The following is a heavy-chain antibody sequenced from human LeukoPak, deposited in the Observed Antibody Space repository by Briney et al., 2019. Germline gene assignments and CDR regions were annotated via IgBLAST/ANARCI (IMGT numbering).Heavy chain of an antibody. V-gene: IGHV3-23*01. Sequence: GGSLRLSCAASGFTFSSYAMSWVRQAPGKGLEWVSGSGSGGSTYYADSVKGRFTISRDNSKNTLYLQMNSLRAEDTAVYYCARDFWSGYYPNYGGQGTLVTVSS. D-gene: IGHD3-3*01. CDR2: SGSGGST. J-gene: IGHJ4*02. CDR1: GFTFSSYA. CDR3: ARDFWSGYYPNY.